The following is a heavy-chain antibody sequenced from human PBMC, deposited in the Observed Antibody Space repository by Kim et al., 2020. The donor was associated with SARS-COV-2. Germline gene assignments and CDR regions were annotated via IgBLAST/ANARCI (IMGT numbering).Heavy chain of an antibody. D-gene: IGHD7-27*01. Sequence: TQYAQKFQGRVTMTRDTTLTTADMELSSLRSDDTAVYYCARGVSGTGGFEYWGQGTLVTVSS. J-gene: IGHJ4*02. CDR2: T. CDR3: ARGVSGTGGFEY. V-gene: IGHV1-2*02.